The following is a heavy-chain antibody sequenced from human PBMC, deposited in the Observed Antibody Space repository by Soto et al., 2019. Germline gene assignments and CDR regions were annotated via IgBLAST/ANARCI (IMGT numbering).Heavy chain of an antibody. V-gene: IGHV4-4*02. CDR3: AREIVVVTAIKGPNWLDP. Sequence: SEILSLTCAVSGGSISSSNWWSWVRQPPGKGLEWIGEIYHSGSTNYNPSLKSRVTISVDKSKNQFSLKLSSVTAADTAVYYCAREIVVVTAIKGPNWLDPWGQGTLVTVSS. D-gene: IGHD2-21*02. J-gene: IGHJ5*02. CDR2: IYHSGST. CDR1: GGSISSSNW.